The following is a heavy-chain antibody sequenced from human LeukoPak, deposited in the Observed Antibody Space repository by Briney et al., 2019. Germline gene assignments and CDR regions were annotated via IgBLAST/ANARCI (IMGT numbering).Heavy chain of an antibody. CDR1: GFTFSDYY. Sequence: GGSLRLSCAASGFTFSDYYMSWIRQAPGKGLEWVSYISSSGSTIYYADSVKGRFTISRDNAKNSLFLQMNSLRAEDTAVYYCARDRAAMVIDYWGQGTLVTVSS. J-gene: IGHJ4*02. D-gene: IGHD5-18*01. CDR2: ISSSGSTI. CDR3: ARDRAAMVIDY. V-gene: IGHV3-11*04.